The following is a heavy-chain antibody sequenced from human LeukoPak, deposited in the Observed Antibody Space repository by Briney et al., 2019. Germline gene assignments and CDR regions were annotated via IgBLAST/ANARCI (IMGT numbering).Heavy chain of an antibody. Sequence: PGGSLRLSCAVSGFAFGSEAMSWVRQSPARGLEWVASLSPGGGTTYYADSVKGRFTISRDSSKDTLFLQMNSLRAEDTAVYYCAKRGPTVTIQNHFDCWGQGTLVTVSS. CDR2: LSPGGGTT. CDR3: AKRGPTVTIQNHFDC. V-gene: IGHV3-23*01. CDR1: GFAFGSEA. J-gene: IGHJ4*02. D-gene: IGHD4-11*01.